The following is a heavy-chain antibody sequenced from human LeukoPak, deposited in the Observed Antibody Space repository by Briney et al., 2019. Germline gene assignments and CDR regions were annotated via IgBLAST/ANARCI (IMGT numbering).Heavy chain of an antibody. Sequence: PGGSLRLSCAASGFTFSNYDIHWVRQVTGKRLEWVSSIDTAGNTYYADSVKGRFILSRENVKTSVYLQMDSLGAGDTAVYYCTRERVGAGRLSDLDYWGQGTLVTVSS. J-gene: IGHJ4*02. CDR1: GFTFSNYD. V-gene: IGHV3-13*04. CDR2: IDTAGNT. CDR3: TRERVGAGRLSDLDY. D-gene: IGHD3-16*02.